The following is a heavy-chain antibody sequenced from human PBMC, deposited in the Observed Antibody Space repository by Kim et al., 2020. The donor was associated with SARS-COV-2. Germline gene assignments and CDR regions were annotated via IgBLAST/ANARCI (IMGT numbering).Heavy chain of an antibody. V-gene: IGHV4-34*01. CDR1: GGSFSDYY. D-gene: IGHD6-25*01. J-gene: IGHJ5*02. CDR3: AKPGLPRYNWFDP. CDR2: INHSGST. Sequence: SETLSLTCAVYGGSFSDYYWTWIRQPPGKGLEWIGEINHSGSTNYNPSLKSRVTISVDTSKDQFSLKLRSVTAADTAAYYCAKPGLPRYNWFDPWGQGTL.